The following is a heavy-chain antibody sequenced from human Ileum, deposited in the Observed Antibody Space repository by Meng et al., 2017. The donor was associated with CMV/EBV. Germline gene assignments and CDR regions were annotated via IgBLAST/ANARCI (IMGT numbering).Heavy chain of an antibody. Sequence: GESLKISCAASGFSFSKAWMSWVRQAPGKGLEWVSLISGSGLVTHYADSVKGRFTISRDNSNNTLYLQMNSLRAEDTAVYYCAKGGSVFEYWGQGTLVTVSS. V-gene: IGHV3-23*01. CDR3: AKGGSVFEY. J-gene: IGHJ4*02. D-gene: IGHD6-19*01. CDR2: ISGSGLVT. CDR1: GFSFSKAW.